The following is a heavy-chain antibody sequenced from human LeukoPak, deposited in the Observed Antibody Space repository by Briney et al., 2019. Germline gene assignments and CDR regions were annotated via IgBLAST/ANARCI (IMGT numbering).Heavy chain of an antibody. CDR1: GFTFGDYA. CDR2: IRRKAHGGTT. CDR3: TSEVGGGTERRGMDV. V-gene: IGHV3-49*04. D-gene: IGHD2-15*01. J-gene: IGHJ6*04. Sequence: GGSLRLSCTASGFTFGDYAMSWVRQAPGKGLEWVGFIRRKAHGGTTDSAASVKGRFSISRYDSKSIAYLQMNSLKIEDTAVYYCTSEVGGGTERRGMDVWGEGTTVTVSS.